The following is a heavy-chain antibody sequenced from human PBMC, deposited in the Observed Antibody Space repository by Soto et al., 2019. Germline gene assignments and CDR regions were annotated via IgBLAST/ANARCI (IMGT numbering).Heavy chain of an antibody. J-gene: IGHJ6*02. Sequence: QVQLVQSGAEVKKPGASVKVSCKASGYTFTSYDINWVRQATGQGLEWMGWMNPNSGNTGYAQKFQGRGTMTRNTSISTAYMELSSLRSEDTAVYYCARSGSSWYVGIYYSYYGMDVWGQGTTVTVSS. CDR3: ARSGSSWYVGIYYSYYGMDV. V-gene: IGHV1-8*01. D-gene: IGHD6-13*01. CDR1: GYTFTSYD. CDR2: MNPNSGNT.